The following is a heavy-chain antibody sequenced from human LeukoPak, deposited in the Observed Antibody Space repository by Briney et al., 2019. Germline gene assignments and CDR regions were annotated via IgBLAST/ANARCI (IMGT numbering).Heavy chain of an antibody. V-gene: IGHV1-8*02. Sequence: ASVKVSCKASGYTFTNYDINWVRQATGQGLEWMGWMDPSSGNTGCGEKFQGRITVTRDTPINTAYMELSSLRSEDSAVYYCARTNKGSSNCDYWGQGTLVTVSS. J-gene: IGHJ4*02. CDR2: MDPSSGNT. CDR1: GYTFTNYD. D-gene: IGHD6-13*01. CDR3: ARTNKGSSNCDY.